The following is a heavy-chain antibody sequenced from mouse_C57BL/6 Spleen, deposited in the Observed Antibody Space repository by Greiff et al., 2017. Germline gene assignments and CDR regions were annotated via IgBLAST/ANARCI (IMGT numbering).Heavy chain of an antibody. CDR2: ISSGGDYI. V-gene: IGHV5-9-1*02. CDR1: GFTFSSYA. D-gene: IGHD2-3*01. J-gene: IGHJ3*01. Sequence: EVKLMESGEGLVKPGGSLKLSCAASGFTFSSYAMSWVRQTPEKRLEWVAYISSGGDYIYYADTVKGRFTISRDNARNTLYLQMSSLKSEDTAMYYCTRDGYYLSFAYWGQGTLVTASA. CDR3: TRDGYYLSFAY.